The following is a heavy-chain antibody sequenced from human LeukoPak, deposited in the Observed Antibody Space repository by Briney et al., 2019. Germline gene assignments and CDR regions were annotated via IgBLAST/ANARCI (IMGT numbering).Heavy chain of an antibody. J-gene: IGHJ5*02. Sequence: ASVKVSCKASGYTFTGYYMHWVRQAHGQGLEWMGRINPNSGGTNYAQKFQGRITMTRDTSISTAYLELSRLRSDDTAVYYCAREDYDSTGYYFNWFDPWGQGTLVTVSS. CDR3: AREDYDSTGYYFNWFDP. V-gene: IGHV1-2*06. D-gene: IGHD3-22*01. CDR2: INPNSGGT. CDR1: GYTFTGYY.